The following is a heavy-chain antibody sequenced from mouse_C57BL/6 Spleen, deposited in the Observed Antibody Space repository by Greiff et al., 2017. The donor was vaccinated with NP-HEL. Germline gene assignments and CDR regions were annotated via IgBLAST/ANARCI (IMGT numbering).Heavy chain of an antibody. J-gene: IGHJ4*01. D-gene: IGHD1-1*01. Sequence: EVKLMESGGGLVKPGGSLKLSCAASGFTFSDYGMHWVRQAPEKGLEWVAYISSGSSTIYYADTVKGRFTISRDNAKNTLFLQMTSLRSEDTAMYYCARREEVATYYAMDYWGQGTSVTVSS. CDR2: ISSGSSTI. CDR1: GFTFSDYG. CDR3: ARREEVATYYAMDY. V-gene: IGHV5-17*01.